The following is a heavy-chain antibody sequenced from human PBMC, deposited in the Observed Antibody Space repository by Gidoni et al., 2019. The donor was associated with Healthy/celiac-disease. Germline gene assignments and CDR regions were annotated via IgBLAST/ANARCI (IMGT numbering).Heavy chain of an antibody. V-gene: IGHV3-23*01. J-gene: IGHJ4*02. CDR1: GFTFSSYA. CDR3: AKVGPKWFGESYGGYYFDY. CDR2: ISGSGGST. Sequence: EVQLLESGGGLVQPGGSLRLSCAASGFTFSSYAMSWVRQAPGKGLEWVSAISGSGGSTYYADSVKGRFTISRDNSKNTLYLQMNSLRAEDTAVYYCAKVGPKWFGESYGGYYFDYWGQGTLVTVSS. D-gene: IGHD3-10*01.